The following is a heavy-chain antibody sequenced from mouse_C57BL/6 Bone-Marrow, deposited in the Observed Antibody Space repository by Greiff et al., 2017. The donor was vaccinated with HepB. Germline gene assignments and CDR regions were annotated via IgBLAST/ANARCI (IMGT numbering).Heavy chain of an antibody. CDR1: GYTFTSYG. J-gene: IGHJ2*01. CDR2: IYPRSGNT. V-gene: IGHV1-81*01. CDR3: ARDITTVVATDY. Sequence: VKLQESGAELARPGASVKLSCKASGYTFTSYGISWVKQRTGQGLEWIGEIYPRSGNTYYNEKFKGKATLTADKSSSTAYMELRSLTSEDSAVYFCARDITTVVATDYWGQGTTLTVSS. D-gene: IGHD1-1*01.